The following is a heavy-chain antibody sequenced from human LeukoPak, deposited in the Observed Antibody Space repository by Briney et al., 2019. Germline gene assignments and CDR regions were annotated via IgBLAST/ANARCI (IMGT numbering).Heavy chain of an antibody. CDR2: IYHSGST. CDR3: ARRYDSSGYYYGYFDY. Sequence: SQTLSLTCAVSGGSISNGGYSWSWIRQPPGKGLEWIGYIYHSGSTYYNPSLKSRVTISVDRSKNQFSLKLSSVTAADTAVYYCARRYDSSGYYYGYFDYWGQGTLVTVSS. J-gene: IGHJ4*02. V-gene: IGHV4-30-2*01. D-gene: IGHD3-22*01. CDR1: GGSISNGGYS.